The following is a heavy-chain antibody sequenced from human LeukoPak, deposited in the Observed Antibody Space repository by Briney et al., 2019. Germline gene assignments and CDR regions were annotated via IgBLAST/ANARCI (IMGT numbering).Heavy chain of an antibody. Sequence: SETLSLTCAVYGGSFSGYYWSWIRRPPGKGLEWIGEINHSGSTNYNPSLKSRVTISVDTSKNQFSLKLSSVTAADTAVYYCARTQYYSDSCGYYVAFDIWGQGTMVIVSS. V-gene: IGHV4-34*01. CDR2: INHSGST. CDR3: ARTQYYSDSCGYYVAFDI. J-gene: IGHJ3*02. CDR1: GGSFSGYY. D-gene: IGHD3-22*01.